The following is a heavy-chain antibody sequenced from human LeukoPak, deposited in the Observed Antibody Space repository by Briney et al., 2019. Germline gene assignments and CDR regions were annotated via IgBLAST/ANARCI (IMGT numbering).Heavy chain of an antibody. V-gene: IGHV3-30*18. Sequence: GGSLRLSCAASGFTFSSYGMHWVRQAPGKGLEWVAVISYDGSNKYYADSVKGRFTISRDNSKNTLYLQMNSLRAEDTAVYYCAKDLGIAARRAGSRTNWFDPWGQGTLVTVSS. CDR3: AKDLGIAARRAGSRTNWFDP. J-gene: IGHJ5*02. D-gene: IGHD6-6*01. CDR1: GFTFSSYG. CDR2: ISYDGSNK.